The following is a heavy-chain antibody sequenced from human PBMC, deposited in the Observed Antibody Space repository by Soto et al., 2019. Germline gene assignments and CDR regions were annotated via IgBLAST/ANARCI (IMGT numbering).Heavy chain of an antibody. V-gene: IGHV1-18*01. D-gene: IGHD2-15*01. J-gene: IGHJ6*02. Sequence: ASVKVSCKASGYTFTSYGISWVRQAPGQGLEWMGWISAYNGNTNYAQKLQGRVTMTTDTSTSTAYMELRSLRSDDTAVYYCARDGRGYSSGGSCHYYYYGMDVWGQGTTVTVSS. CDR1: GYTFTSYG. CDR3: ARDGRGYSSGGSCHYYYYGMDV. CDR2: ISAYNGNT.